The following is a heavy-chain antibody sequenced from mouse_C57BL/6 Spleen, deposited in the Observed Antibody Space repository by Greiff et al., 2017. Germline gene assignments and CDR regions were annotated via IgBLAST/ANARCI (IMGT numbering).Heavy chain of an antibody. V-gene: IGHV1-15*01. J-gene: IGHJ2*01. D-gene: IGHD1-1*02. Sequence: VQLQQSGAELVRPGASVTLSCKASGYTFTDYEMHWVKQTPVHGLEWIGAIDPETGGTAYNQKFKGKAILTADKSSSTAYMELRSLTSEDSAVYYCTRSEVATDYFDYWGQGTTLTVSS. CDR1: GYTFTDYE. CDR2: IDPETGGT. CDR3: TRSEVATDYFDY.